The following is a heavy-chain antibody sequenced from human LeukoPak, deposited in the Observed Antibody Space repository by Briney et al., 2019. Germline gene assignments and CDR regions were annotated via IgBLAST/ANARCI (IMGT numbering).Heavy chain of an antibody. CDR3: ARGNVLRYFDWLLGDPSFDY. CDR1: GYTFTSYY. V-gene: IGHV1-46*01. CDR2: INPSGGST. J-gene: IGHJ4*02. D-gene: IGHD3-9*01. Sequence: ASVKVSCKASGYTFTSYYMHWVRQAPGQGLEWMGIINPSGGSTSYAQKFQGRVTMTRDTSTSTVYMELSSLRSEDTAVYYCARGNVLRYFDWLLGDPSFDYWGQGTLVTVSS.